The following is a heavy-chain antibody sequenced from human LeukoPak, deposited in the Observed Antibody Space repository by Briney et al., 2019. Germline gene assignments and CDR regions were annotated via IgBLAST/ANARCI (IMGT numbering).Heavy chain of an antibody. CDR3: ARGSGYSSSWFY. D-gene: IGHD6-13*01. J-gene: IGHJ4*02. V-gene: IGHV1-8*01. CDR2: MNPNSGNT. Sequence: ASVKVSCKASGYTFTSYDINWVRQATGQGLAWMGWMNPNSGNTGYAQKFQGRVTMTRNTSISTAYMELSSLRSEDTAVYYCARGSGYSSSWFYWGQGTLVTVSS. CDR1: GYTFTSYD.